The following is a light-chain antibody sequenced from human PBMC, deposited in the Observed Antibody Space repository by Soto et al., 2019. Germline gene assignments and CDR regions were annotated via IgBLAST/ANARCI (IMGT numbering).Light chain of an antibody. Sequence: EIVLTQSPATLSLSPGERATLSCRASQGVSSYLAWYQHKAGQAPRLLIYDASNMATGIPARFSGSGSGADFTLTISSLEPGDFAVYFCQQSKTWPLTFGGGTKVEIK. CDR1: QGVSSY. V-gene: IGKV3-11*01. J-gene: IGKJ4*01. CDR2: DAS. CDR3: QQSKTWPLT.